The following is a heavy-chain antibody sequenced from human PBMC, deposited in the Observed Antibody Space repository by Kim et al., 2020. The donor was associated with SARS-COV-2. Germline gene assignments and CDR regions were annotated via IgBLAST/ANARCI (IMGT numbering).Heavy chain of an antibody. Sequence: ADAVEGRFTITRDNAKNSLYLQMNRLRVEDTAVYYCAKGLGFGDLLYFDHWGQGTLVTVSS. CDR3: AKGLGFGDLLYFDH. V-gene: IGHV3-9*01. J-gene: IGHJ4*02. D-gene: IGHD3-10*01.